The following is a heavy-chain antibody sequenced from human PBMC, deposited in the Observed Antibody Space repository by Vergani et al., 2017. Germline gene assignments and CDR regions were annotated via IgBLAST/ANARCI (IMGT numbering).Heavy chain of an antibody. CDR3: VKDIAASGNYWYFDL. CDR2: INSDGSST. Sequence: EVQLVESGGGLIHPGGSLRLSCEGSGFSFSGYWMHWVRQSPEKGLVWVSRINSDGSSTSYADSVKGRFTISRDNAKNTLYLQMNSLRAEDTALYYCVKDIAASGNYWYFDLWGRGTLVTVSS. D-gene: IGHD6-13*01. CDR1: GFSFSGYW. V-gene: IGHV3-74*01. J-gene: IGHJ2*01.